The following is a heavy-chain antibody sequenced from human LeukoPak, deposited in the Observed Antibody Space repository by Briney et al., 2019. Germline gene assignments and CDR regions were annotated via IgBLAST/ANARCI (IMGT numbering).Heavy chain of an antibody. CDR2: FNPENGET. D-gene: IGHD3-10*01. J-gene: IGHJ4*02. V-gene: IGHV1-24*01. Sequence: ASVKVSCKVSGYTFTDLSMHWVRQAPGQGLEWMGGFNPENGETIYAQKFQGRVTTTEATSTDTAYMELSSLRSEDTAVYYWATAATLRSSGSYRFDYWGQGTLVTVSS. CDR1: GYTFTDLS. CDR3: ATAATLRSSGSYRFDY.